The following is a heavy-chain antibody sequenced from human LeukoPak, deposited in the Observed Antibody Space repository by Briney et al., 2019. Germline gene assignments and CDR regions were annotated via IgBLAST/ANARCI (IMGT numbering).Heavy chain of an antibody. CDR1: GGSFSGYY. V-gene: IGHV4-34*01. CDR2: INHSGST. J-gene: IGHJ4*02. Sequence: SETLSLTCAVYGGSFSGYYWSWIRQPPGKGLEWIGEINHSGSTNYNPSLKSRVTISEDTSKNQFSLKLSSVTAADTAVYYCARGKTYYYGSGSYCDYWGQGTLVTVSS. CDR3: ARGKTYYYGSGSYCDY. D-gene: IGHD3-10*01.